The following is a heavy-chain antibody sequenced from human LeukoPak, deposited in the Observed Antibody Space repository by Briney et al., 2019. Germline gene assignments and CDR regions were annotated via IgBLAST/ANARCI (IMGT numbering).Heavy chain of an antibody. D-gene: IGHD5-18*01. V-gene: IGHV1-18*01. J-gene: IGHJ6*03. CDR2: ISAYNGNT. CDR1: GYTFTSYG. Sequence: ASVKVSCKASGYTFTSYGISWVRQAPGQGLEWMAWISAYNGNTNYAQKLQGRVTMTTDTSTSTAYMELSSLRSDDTAVYYCAVGMGYSYGYRYYYYYMDVWGKGTTVTVSS. CDR3: AVGMGYSYGYRYYYYYMDV.